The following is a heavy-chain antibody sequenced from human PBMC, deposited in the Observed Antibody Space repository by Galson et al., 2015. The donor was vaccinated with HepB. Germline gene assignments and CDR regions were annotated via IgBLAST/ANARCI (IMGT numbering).Heavy chain of an antibody. CDR2: ISWNSGSI. Sequence: SLRLSCAASGFTFDDYAMHWVRQAPGKGLEWVSGISWNSGSIGYADSVKGRFTISRDNAKNSLYLQMNSLRAEDTALYYCAKAQWLVPGEGFGDAFDIWGQGTMVTVSS. CDR1: GFTFDDYA. J-gene: IGHJ3*02. D-gene: IGHD6-19*01. V-gene: IGHV3-9*01. CDR3: AKAQWLVPGEGFGDAFDI.